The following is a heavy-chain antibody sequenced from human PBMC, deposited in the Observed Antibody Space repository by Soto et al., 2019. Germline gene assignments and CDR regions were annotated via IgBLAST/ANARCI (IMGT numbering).Heavy chain of an antibody. CDR1: GFTFSSYS. CDR2: ISSSSSYI. CDR3: ARVHSTRYDTGEPN. Sequence: PGGSLRLSCAASGFTFSSYSMNWVRQAPGKGLEWVSSISSSSSYIYYAESVKGRFTISRDNAKNSLYLQINSLRAEYTAVYYCARVHSTRYDTGEPNWGQGTLVTVSS. D-gene: IGHD3-9*01. J-gene: IGHJ4*02. V-gene: IGHV3-21*01.